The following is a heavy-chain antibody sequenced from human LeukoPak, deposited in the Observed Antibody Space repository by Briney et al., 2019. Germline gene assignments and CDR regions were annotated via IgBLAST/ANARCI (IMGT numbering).Heavy chain of an antibody. CDR3: ARDRLPPPEYNWKAGFDY. V-gene: IGHV3-48*01. J-gene: IGHJ4*02. Sequence: GGSLRLSCAASGFTFSSYSMNWVRQAPGKGLEWISYISSSSSTIYYADSVKGRFTISRDNAKNSLYLQMNSLRAMDTAVYYCARDRLPPPEYNWKAGFDYWGQGTLVTVSS. CDR2: ISSSSSTI. CDR1: GFTFSSYS. D-gene: IGHD1-20*01.